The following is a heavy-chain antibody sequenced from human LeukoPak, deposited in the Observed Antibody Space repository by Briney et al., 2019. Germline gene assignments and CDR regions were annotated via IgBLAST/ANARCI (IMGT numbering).Heavy chain of an antibody. V-gene: IGHV4-39*01. CDR1: GGSISSSNYY. Sequence: PSETLSLTCTVSGGSISSSNYYWGWIRQPPGKGLEWIGSIYYSGSTYYNPSLKSRVTISVDTSKNQFSLKLSSVTAADTAVYYCARQNCSGGSCLVGYWGQGTLVTVSS. J-gene: IGHJ4*02. CDR3: ARQNCSGGSCLVGY. D-gene: IGHD2-15*01. CDR2: IYYSGST.